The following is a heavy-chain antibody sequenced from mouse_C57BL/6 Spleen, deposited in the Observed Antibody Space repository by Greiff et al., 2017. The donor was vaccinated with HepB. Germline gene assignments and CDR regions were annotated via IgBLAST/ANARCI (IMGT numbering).Heavy chain of an antibody. CDR2: IYPGNSDT. Sequence: VQLQQSGTVLARPGASVKMSCKTSGYTFTSYWMHWVKQRPGQGLEWIGAIYPGNSDTSYNQKFKGKAKLTAVTSASTAYMELSSLTNEDSAVYDWTRSVYYDGSSYEYCDVWGTGTTVTVSS. CDR1: GYTFTSYW. J-gene: IGHJ1*03. V-gene: IGHV1-5*01. D-gene: IGHD1-1*01. CDR3: TRSVYYDGSSYEYCDV.